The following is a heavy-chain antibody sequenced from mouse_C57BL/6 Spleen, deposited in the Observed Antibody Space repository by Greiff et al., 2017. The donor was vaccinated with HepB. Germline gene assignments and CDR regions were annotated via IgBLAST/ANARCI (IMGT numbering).Heavy chain of an antibody. CDR3: ARRYYGSWYGY. D-gene: IGHD1-2*01. Sequence: QVQLQQPGAELVRPGSSVKLSCKASGYTFTSYWMHWVKQRPIQGLEWIGNIDPSDRDTHYYQKFKDKATLTVDKSSSTAYMQLSSLTSEDSAVYYCARRYYGSWYGYWGKGTLVTVSA. V-gene: IGHV1-52*01. CDR1: GYTFTSYW. J-gene: IGHJ3*01. CDR2: IDPSDRDT.